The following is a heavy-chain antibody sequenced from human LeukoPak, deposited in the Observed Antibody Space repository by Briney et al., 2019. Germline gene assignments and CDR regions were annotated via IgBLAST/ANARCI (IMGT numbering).Heavy chain of an antibody. CDR2: IYSAGTT. V-gene: IGHV3-66*04. CDR1: GFTVSSNY. CDR3: ASQSTPVLPFDI. J-gene: IGHJ3*02. Sequence: PGGSLRLSCAASGFTVSSNYISWVRQAPGKGLEWVSVIYSAGTTYYADSVKGRFTISRANSKNTLYLQMNSLRVEDTAVYYCASQSTPVLPFDIWGQGTMVTVSS.